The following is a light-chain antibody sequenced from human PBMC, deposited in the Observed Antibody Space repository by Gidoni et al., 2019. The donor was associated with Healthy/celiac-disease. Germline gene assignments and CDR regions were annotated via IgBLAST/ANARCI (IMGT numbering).Light chain of an antibody. V-gene: IGKV1-33*01. CDR3: QQYDNLPLT. J-gene: IGKJ4*01. CDR1: QDINNY. CDR2: DAS. Sequence: DIQMTLSPSSLSVSVGDRVTITCQASQDINNYLNLYQQKPGKAPKLLIYDASKLETGVPSRFSRSGSGTDFTFTISSLQPEDIATYYCQQYDNLPLTFGGGTKVEIK.